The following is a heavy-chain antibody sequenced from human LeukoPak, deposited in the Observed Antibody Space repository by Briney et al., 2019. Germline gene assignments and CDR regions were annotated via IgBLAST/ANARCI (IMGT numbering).Heavy chain of an antibody. Sequence: ASVNLSCKASGYTFTGYYMHWVRQAPGQGPEWMGWINPNSGDTNYAQKFQGRVTMTWDTSISTAYMGLSRLKSDDTATYYCARGTAYTELSFFDYWGQGTLGTGSS. CDR1: GYTFTGYY. CDR2: INPNSGDT. CDR3: ARGTAYTELSFFDY. J-gene: IGHJ4*02. V-gene: IGHV1-2*02. D-gene: IGHD3-16*01.